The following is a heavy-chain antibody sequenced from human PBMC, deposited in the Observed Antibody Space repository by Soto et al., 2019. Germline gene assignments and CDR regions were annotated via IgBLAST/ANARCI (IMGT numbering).Heavy chain of an antibody. D-gene: IGHD3-16*02. V-gene: IGHV1-8*01. Sequence: QVQLVQSGAEVKKPGASVKVSCKASGYTFTSYDINWVRQATGQGLEWMGWMNPNSGNTGYAQKFQXRVTMPTNTSXXTXYXELRSLRSEDTAVYYCARWFYDYVWGSYRYSIAFDIWGQGTMVTVSS. J-gene: IGHJ3*02. CDR2: MNPNSGNT. CDR3: ARWFYDYVWGSYRYSIAFDI. CDR1: GYTFTSYD.